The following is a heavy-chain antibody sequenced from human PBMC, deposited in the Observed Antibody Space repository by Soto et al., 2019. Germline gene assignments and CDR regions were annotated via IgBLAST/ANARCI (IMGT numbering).Heavy chain of an antibody. Sequence: SETLSLTCTVSGGSVSSGSYFWSWIRQPPGKGLEWIGYVYYSGSTKYNPSLKSRVTISVDTSKNQFSLKLSSVTAADTAVYYCARDLGTMLRGGPSGMDVWGQGTTVTVSS. CDR2: VYYSGST. J-gene: IGHJ6*02. V-gene: IGHV4-61*01. CDR1: GGSVSSGSYF. D-gene: IGHD3-10*01. CDR3: ARDLGTMLRGGPSGMDV.